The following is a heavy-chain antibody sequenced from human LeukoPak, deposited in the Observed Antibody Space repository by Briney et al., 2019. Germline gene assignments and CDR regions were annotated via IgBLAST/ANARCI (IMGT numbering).Heavy chain of an antibody. CDR3: ARDRGQLVIPFFFDY. Sequence: GGALRLSCAASGLTFSSYGMSWVRQAPGRGLEWVSAISTTGGTTYYADSVRGRFTISRDNAKNSLFLQMSSLRDEDTAVYYCARDRGQLVIPFFFDYWGQGILVTVSS. V-gene: IGHV3-23*01. J-gene: IGHJ4*02. CDR1: GLTFSSYG. CDR2: ISTTGGTT. D-gene: IGHD3-9*01.